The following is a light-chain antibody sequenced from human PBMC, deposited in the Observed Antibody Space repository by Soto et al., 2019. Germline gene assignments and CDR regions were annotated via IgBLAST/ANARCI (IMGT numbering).Light chain of an antibody. CDR1: QSVGSY. J-gene: IGKJ1*01. CDR2: GAS. V-gene: IGKV3D-7*01. Sequence: DIVMTQSPATLSLSPGEGATLSCRASQSVGSYLSWYQQKPGQAPRLLIYGASTRATGIPPRFSGSGSGTDFTLTISSLQPEEFAVYYCQQDYKFPWTCGQGTKVDIK. CDR3: QQDYKFPWT.